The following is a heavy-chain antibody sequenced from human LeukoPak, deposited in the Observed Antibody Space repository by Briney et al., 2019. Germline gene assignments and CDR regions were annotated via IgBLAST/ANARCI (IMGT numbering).Heavy chain of an antibody. CDR3: AKNYYDYVWGGEPYYYYMDV. CDR2: INPNSGGT. J-gene: IGHJ6*03. D-gene: IGHD3-16*01. Sequence: ASVKVSCKASGYTFTGYYMHWVRQAPGQGLEWMGWINPNSGGTNYAQKFQGRVTMTRDTSIGTAYMELSRLRSDDTAVYYCAKNYYDYVWGGEPYYYYMDVWGKGTTVTVSS. V-gene: IGHV1-2*02. CDR1: GYTFTGYY.